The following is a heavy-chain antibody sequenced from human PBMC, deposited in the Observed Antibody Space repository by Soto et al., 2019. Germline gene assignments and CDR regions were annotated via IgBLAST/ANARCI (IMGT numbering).Heavy chain of an antibody. D-gene: IGHD2-2*01. J-gene: IGHJ4*02. Sequence: EVQLLESGGGLVQPGGSLRLSCAASGFTFSSYAMSWVRQVPGKGLEWVSAISGTGANTYYADSVNGRFTISRDNSKNTLYLQMNSLRADYAAVYDCATLRFCTSSSCYGREGGYWGQGTLVTVSS. CDR1: GFTFSSYA. CDR2: ISGTGANT. CDR3: ATLRFCTSSSCYGREGGY. V-gene: IGHV3-23*01.